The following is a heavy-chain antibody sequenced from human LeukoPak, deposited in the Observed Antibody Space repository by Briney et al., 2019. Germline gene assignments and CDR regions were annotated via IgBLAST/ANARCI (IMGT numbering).Heavy chain of an antibody. CDR2: LYSGGNT. D-gene: IGHD4-17*01. V-gene: IGHV3-53*01. CDR3: ARGPDTVTTATLDN. CDR1: GFTVSSND. Sequence: GGSLRLSCAASGFTVSSNDMNWVRQAPGKGLEWVSLLYSGGNTYYADSVKGRFTISRDNAKNSLYLQMNSLRAEDTAVYYCARGPDTVTTATLDNWGQGTLVTVSS. J-gene: IGHJ4*02.